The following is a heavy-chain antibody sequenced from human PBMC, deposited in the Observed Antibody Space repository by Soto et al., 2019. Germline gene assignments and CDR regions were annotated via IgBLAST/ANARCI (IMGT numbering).Heavy chain of an antibody. V-gene: IGHV4-31*03. Sequence: SETLSLTCPVSGGSISSGGYYWSWIRQHPGKGLEWIGYIYYSGSTYYNPSLKSRVTISVDTSKNQFSLKLSSVTAADTAVYYCARGRNYYDSSGQDAFDIWGQGTMVTVSS. CDR2: IYYSGST. J-gene: IGHJ3*02. D-gene: IGHD3-22*01. CDR3: ARGRNYYDSSGQDAFDI. CDR1: GGSISSGGYY.